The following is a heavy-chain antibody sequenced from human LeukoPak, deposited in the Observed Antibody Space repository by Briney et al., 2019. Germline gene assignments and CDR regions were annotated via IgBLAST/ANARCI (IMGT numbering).Heavy chain of an antibody. J-gene: IGHJ6*02. CDR3: ARDLHYYVAMDV. CDR1: GFTFSAYA. D-gene: IGHD3-10*02. CDR2: IGSDDKA. Sequence: GGSLRLSCEASGFTFSAYAMTWVRQAPGKGLEWVSSIGSDDKAHYSESVKGRFAISRDNSKNTLFLQLHNLRLEDTALYYCARDLHYYVAMDVSGQGTTATVSS. V-gene: IGHV3-23*01.